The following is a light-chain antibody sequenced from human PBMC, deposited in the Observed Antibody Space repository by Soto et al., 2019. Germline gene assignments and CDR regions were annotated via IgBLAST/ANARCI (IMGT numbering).Light chain of an antibody. CDR2: KAS. CDR1: QTISSW. J-gene: IGKJ1*01. CDR3: QQYDSYSWT. Sequence: DIQMTQSPSTLSGSVGDRVTITCRASQTISSWLAWYQQKPGKAPKLLIYKASTLKSGVPSRFSGSGSGTEFILTISSLQPDDFATYYCQQYDSYSWTFGQGTKGGYQ. V-gene: IGKV1-5*03.